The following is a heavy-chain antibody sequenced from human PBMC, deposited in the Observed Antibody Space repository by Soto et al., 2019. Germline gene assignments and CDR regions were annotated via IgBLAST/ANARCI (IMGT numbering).Heavy chain of an antibody. V-gene: IGHV4-59*01. D-gene: IGHD1-26*01. J-gene: IGHJ6*02. CDR2: IYYSGST. CDR3: ARDMGGADSGSYYGMGYYYYGMDV. Sequence: PETLSLTCTVSGGSISSYYWSWIRQPPGKGLEWIGYIYYSGSTNYNPSLKSRVTISVDTSKNQFSLKLSSVTAADTAVYYCARDMGGADSGSYYGMGYYYYGMDVCGQGTTGTVSS. CDR1: GGSISSYY.